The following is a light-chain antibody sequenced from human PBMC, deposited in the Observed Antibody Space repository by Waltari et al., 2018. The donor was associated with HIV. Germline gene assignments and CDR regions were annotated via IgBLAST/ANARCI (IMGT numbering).Light chain of an antibody. CDR2: GAS. V-gene: IGKV3-15*01. Sequence: EIVMTQSPVTLSVSPGERATLSCRASQSVDAMLAWYQQKPGQAPRLLIYGASKRDPGVPVRFSGSGSGTEFTLNISILQSEDYAVSYCQQYVDWPRTFGQGTKVEVK. CDR1: QSVDAM. J-gene: IGKJ2*01. CDR3: QQYVDWPRT.